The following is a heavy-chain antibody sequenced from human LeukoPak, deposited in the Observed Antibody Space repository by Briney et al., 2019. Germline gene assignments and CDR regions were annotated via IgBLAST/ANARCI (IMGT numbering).Heavy chain of an antibody. V-gene: IGHV3-23*01. CDR2: ISGAGT. D-gene: IGHD4-17*01. CDR3: ARDPNGNYVGAFDFQR. J-gene: IGHJ1*01. Sequence: GGFLRLSCAASGFTFSNYALTWVRQAPGKGLEWVSSISGAGTYYTESVKGRFSISRDNYKNTPYLQMSRLRAEDTAVYYCARDPNGNYVGAFDFQRWGQGTLVTVSS. CDR1: GFTFSNYA.